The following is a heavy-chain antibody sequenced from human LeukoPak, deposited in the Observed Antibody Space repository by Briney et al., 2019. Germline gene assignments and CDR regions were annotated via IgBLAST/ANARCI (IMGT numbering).Heavy chain of an antibody. CDR1: GASISSYY. Sequence: PSETLSLTCTVSGASISSYYWSWLRQPPGKGLEWIAYIYHTGSTNYNPSLKSRVTISVDTSKNQFSLNLTSMTAADTAVYYCARGWGYFDYWGQGTLVTVSS. D-gene: IGHD3-16*01. CDR2: IYHTGST. J-gene: IGHJ4*02. CDR3: ARGWGYFDY. V-gene: IGHV4-59*01.